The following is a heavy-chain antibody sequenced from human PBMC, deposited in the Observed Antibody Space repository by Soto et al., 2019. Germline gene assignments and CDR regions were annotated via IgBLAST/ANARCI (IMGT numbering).Heavy chain of an antibody. D-gene: IGHD1-7*01. CDR3: AKNQERELPRVIDF. CDR1: GLTFSNYA. CDR2: MSGSSSTT. J-gene: IGHJ4*02. Sequence: GGSLRLSCAPSGLTFSNYAMSWVRQAPGGGLEWVSSMSGSSSTTYYADSVRSRFTISRDRSKNTLYLQMSSLRAEDTALYYCAKNQERELPRVIDFWGQGTRVTVSS. V-gene: IGHV3-23*01.